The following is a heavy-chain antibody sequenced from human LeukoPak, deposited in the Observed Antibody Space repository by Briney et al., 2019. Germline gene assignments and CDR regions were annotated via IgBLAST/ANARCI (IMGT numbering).Heavy chain of an antibody. D-gene: IGHD3-22*01. CDR1: GGSFSGYY. Sequence: SETLSLTCAVYGGSFSGYYWSWIRQPPGKGLEWIGEINHSGSTNYNPSLKSRVTISVDTSKNQFSLKLSSVTAADTAVYYCARASRGYLHYFDYWGQGTLVTVSS. CDR2: INHSGST. J-gene: IGHJ4*02. V-gene: IGHV4-34*01. CDR3: ARASRGYLHYFDY.